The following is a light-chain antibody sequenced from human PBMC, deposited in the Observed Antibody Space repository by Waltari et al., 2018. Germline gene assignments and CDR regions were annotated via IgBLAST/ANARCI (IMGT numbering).Light chain of an antibody. V-gene: IGKV3-15*01. CDR2: GAS. CDR1: QSVSAN. J-gene: IGKJ1*01. Sequence: EITMTQSPGTLSVSPGEKATLSCRASQSVSANIAWYQQNPGQAPRLLIYGASTRAPGIPARFSGSGSGTEFTLTISSVQSEDFGLYYCQQYNNWPPWTFGQGTKVDIK. CDR3: QQYNNWPPWT.